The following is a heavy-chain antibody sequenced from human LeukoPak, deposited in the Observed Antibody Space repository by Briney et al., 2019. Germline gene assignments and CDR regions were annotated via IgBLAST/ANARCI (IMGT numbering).Heavy chain of an antibody. D-gene: IGHD1-26*01. V-gene: IGHV3-53*01. CDR1: GFTVDSNY. Sequence: SGGSLRLSCAASGFTVDSNYLSWVRQAPGKGLEWVSTIYTGGNTYYAASVKGRFTISRDNSKNTLYLQMNSLRAEDTAVYYCAKENHGIVGATTLIDYWGQGTLVTVSS. CDR3: AKENHGIVGATTLIDY. J-gene: IGHJ4*02. CDR2: IYTGGNT.